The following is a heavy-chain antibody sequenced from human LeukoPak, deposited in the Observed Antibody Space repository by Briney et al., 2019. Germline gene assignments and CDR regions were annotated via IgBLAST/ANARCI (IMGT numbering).Heavy chain of an antibody. D-gene: IGHD3-10*01. CDR3: ARSSMFRGVTVDY. CDR2: IYHSGYT. J-gene: IGHJ4*02. V-gene: IGHV4-39*01. Sequence: PSETLSLTCTLSGRSINSSSYYWAWIRQPPGEALEWIGSIYHSGYTYYNPSLKSRVTISVDTSKSQFSLKLSSVTAADTAVYYCARSSMFRGVTVDYWGQGTLVTVSS. CDR1: GRSINSSSYY.